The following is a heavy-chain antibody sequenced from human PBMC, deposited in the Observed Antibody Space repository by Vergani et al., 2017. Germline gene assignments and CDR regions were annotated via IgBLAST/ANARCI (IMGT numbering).Heavy chain of an antibody. CDR1: GFSFSTYG. CDR2: IRYDGTTK. D-gene: IGHD1-26*01. J-gene: IGHJ1*01. Sequence: QMQLVESGGGVVQPGGSLRLSCVASGFSFSTYGMNWVRQTPGKGLEWVAFIRYDGTTKYSADSVKGRVSISRDNSKNTLYLQMNSLRGDDTAVYYCAKDDSVARGSFYGKCGLWGQGILVTISS. CDR3: AKDDSVARGSFYGKCGL. V-gene: IGHV3-30*02.